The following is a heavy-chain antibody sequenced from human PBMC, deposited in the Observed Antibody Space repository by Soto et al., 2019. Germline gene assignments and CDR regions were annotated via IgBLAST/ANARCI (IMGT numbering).Heavy chain of an antibody. D-gene: IGHD4-17*01. Sequence: SETLSLTCTVSGDSVSNYYWSWIRQPPGKGLEWIGYIFYGGSTNYNPSPKSRVTMSVDTSKNQFSLKLTSVTAADTAVYYCAGYYGDYGYYFDYWGQGTLVTVSS. CDR3: AGYYGDYGYYFDY. CDR2: IFYGGST. CDR1: GDSVSNYY. V-gene: IGHV4-59*04. J-gene: IGHJ4*02.